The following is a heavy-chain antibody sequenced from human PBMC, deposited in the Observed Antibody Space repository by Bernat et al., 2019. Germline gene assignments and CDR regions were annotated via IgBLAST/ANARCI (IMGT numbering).Heavy chain of an antibody. V-gene: IGHV3-30*04. CDR3: ARDQGAGDHDY. Sequence: QVQLVESGGGVVQPGRSLRLSCAAPGFTFSSYAMHWVRQASGKELEWVAVISYDGRNKYYADSVMCRFTISRDNSMNTLNLQMNRLMTEDAAVYYCARDQGAGDHDYWGQGTLVTVSS. CDR1: GFTFSSYA. D-gene: IGHD3-10*01. CDR2: ISYDGRNK. J-gene: IGHJ4*01.